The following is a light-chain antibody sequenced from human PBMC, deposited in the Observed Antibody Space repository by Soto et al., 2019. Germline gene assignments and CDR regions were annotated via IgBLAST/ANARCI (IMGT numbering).Light chain of an antibody. CDR2: GAS. Sequence: EIVLTQSPGTLSLSPGERATLSCRASQSVSNNYLAWYQQKPGQAPRLVIYGASNRATGIPDRFSASGSGTEFTLTISSLQSEDFAVYHCQQYNDWPTWTFGQGTKVDIK. J-gene: IGKJ1*01. CDR3: QQYNDWPTWT. V-gene: IGKV3D-15*01. CDR1: QSVSNN.